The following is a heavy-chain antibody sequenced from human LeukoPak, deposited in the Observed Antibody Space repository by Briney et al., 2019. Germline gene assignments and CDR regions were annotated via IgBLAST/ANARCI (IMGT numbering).Heavy chain of an antibody. V-gene: IGHV3-74*01. CDR3: ARYTGGGVY. CDR1: GFTFSSGY. J-gene: IGHJ4*02. D-gene: IGHD2-2*02. Sequence: GGSLRLSCAVSGFTFSSGYMHWVRHPPGKGPVWVSRISSDGNNTVYADSVKGRFTISRDDARNTLYLQMNSLRDADTAVYYCARYTGGGVYWGQGTLVTVSS. CDR2: ISSDGNNT.